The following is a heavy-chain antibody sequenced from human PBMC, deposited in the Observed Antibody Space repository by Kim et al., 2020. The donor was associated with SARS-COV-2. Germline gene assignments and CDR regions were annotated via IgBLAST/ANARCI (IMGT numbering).Heavy chain of an antibody. Sequence: SETLSLTCSVSGGSISGSNYYWGWIRQAPGKGLEWIGSVSYSGSTYYNASLKSRVTISVDTSRNQFSLTLNSVTAADAAVYYCAKAGEVFPAFGYWGQGTLVTVSP. CDR2: VSYSGST. V-gene: IGHV4-39*01. CDR3: AKAGEVFPAFGY. J-gene: IGHJ4*02. CDR1: GGSISGSNYY. D-gene: IGHD3-10*01.